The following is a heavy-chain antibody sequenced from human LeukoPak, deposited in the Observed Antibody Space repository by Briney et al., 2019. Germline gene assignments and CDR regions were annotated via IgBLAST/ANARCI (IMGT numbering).Heavy chain of an antibody. J-gene: IGHJ4*02. CDR2: TSTSGGST. V-gene: IGHV3-23*01. D-gene: IGHD2-15*01. CDR3: ATARGGY. Sequence: PGGSLRLSCAASAFTFISYAMSWVRQAPGKGLEWVSGTSTSGGSTYYADSVKGRFTISRDNSKNTLSLQMTSLRAEDTAVYYCATARGGYWGQGTLVTVSS. CDR1: AFTFISYA.